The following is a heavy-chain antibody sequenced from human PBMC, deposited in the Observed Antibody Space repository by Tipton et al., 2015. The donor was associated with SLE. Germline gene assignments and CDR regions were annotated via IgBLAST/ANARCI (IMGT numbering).Heavy chain of an antibody. J-gene: IGHJ5*02. Sequence: TLSLTCTVSGGSVSSSSKYWAWIRQPPGKGLEWIGSIYYTGTTTYYNSFPKSRVTMSVDTSKNQFSLRLTSVIAADTAVYYCARERRVAAGVTNWFDPWGQGTLVTASS. CDR2: IYYTGTTT. D-gene: IGHD6-13*01. CDR3: ARERRVAAGVTNWFDP. V-gene: IGHV4-39*07. CDR1: GGSVSSSSKY.